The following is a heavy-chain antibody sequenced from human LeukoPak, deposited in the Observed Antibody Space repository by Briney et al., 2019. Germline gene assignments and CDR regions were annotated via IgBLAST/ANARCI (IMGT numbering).Heavy chain of an antibody. D-gene: IGHD2-2*01. Sequence: PSETLSLTCAVYGGSFSGYYWSWIRQPPGKGLEWIGEISHSGSTNYNPSLKSRVTISVDTSKNQFSLKLSSVTAADTAVYYCATQTLRGYCSSTSCSPLDYWGQGTLVTVSS. CDR1: GGSFSGYY. CDR3: ATQTLRGYCSSTSCSPLDY. CDR2: ISHSGST. V-gene: IGHV4-34*01. J-gene: IGHJ4*02.